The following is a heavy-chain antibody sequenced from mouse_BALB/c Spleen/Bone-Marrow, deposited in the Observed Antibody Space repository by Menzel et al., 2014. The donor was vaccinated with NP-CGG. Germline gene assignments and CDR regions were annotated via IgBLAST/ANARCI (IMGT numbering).Heavy chain of an antibody. CDR3: AREPHYHAMDY. Sequence: VQLQQSGPGLVAPSQSLSITCTVSGFSLTGYGVNWVRQPPGKGLEWLGMIWGDGSTDYNSALKSRLSISKDNSKSQVFLKMNSLQTDDTARYYCAREPHYHAMDYWGQGTSVTVSS. V-gene: IGHV2-6-7*01. CDR1: GFSLTGYG. CDR2: IWGDGST. J-gene: IGHJ4*01.